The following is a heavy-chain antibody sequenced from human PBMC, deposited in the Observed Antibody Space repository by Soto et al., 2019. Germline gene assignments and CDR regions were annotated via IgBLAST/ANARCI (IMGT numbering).Heavy chain of an antibody. CDR1: GYTFTSYG. D-gene: IGHD3-10*01. CDR2: ISAYNGNT. CDR3: ARRRDGVRDYYYYYGMDV. V-gene: IGHV1-18*01. Sequence: ASVKVSCKASGYTFTSYGISWVRQAPGQGLEWMGWISAYNGNTNYAQKLQGRVTMTTDTSTSTAYMELRSLRSDDTAVYYCARRRDGVRDYYYYYGMDVWGQGTTVTVSS. J-gene: IGHJ6*02.